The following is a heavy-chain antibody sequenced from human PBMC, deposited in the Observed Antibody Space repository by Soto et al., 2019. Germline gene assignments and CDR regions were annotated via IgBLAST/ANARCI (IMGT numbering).Heavy chain of an antibody. CDR1: GYTFTGYY. CDR2: INPNSGGT. V-gene: IGHV1-2*04. J-gene: IGHJ4*02. D-gene: IGHD3-3*02. CDR3: ARASSLLEFDY. Sequence: ASVKVSCKASGYTFTGYYIHWVRQAPGQGLEWMGWINPNSGGTNYAQKFQGWVTMTRDTSISTAYMELSRLRSDDTAVYYCARASSLLEFDYWGQGTLVTVSS.